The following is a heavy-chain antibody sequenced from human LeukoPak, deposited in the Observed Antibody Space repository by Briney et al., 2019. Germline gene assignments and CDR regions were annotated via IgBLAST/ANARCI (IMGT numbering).Heavy chain of an antibody. D-gene: IGHD3-22*01. Sequence: GRSLRLSCAASGFTFSSYGMHWVRQAPGKGLEWVAVISYDGSNKYYADSVKGRFTISRDNSKNTLYLQMNSLRAEDTAVYYCAKDSRSHSGDYYDSSGLDYWGQGTLVTVSS. CDR2: ISYDGSNK. J-gene: IGHJ4*02. V-gene: IGHV3-30*18. CDR3: AKDSRSHSGDYYDSSGLDY. CDR1: GFTFSSYG.